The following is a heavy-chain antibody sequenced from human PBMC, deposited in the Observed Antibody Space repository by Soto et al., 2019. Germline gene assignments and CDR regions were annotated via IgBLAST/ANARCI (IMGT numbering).Heavy chain of an antibody. CDR1: GFTFDDYA. J-gene: IGHJ6*02. V-gene: IGHV3-9*01. Sequence: EVQLVESGGDLVQPGRSLRLSCAASGFTFDDYAMNWVRLAPGKGLAWVSGISWNSGDIYYADSVKGRITISRNNAKNALYLQMNSLRPDDTAMYYSAEDANHVLRGYSYGAGGMDVWGQGTTVTVSS. D-gene: IGHD5-18*01. CDR2: ISWNSGDI. CDR3: AEDANHVLRGYSYGAGGMDV.